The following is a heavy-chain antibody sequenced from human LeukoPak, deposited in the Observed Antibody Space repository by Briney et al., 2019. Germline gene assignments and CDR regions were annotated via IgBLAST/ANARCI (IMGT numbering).Heavy chain of an antibody. J-gene: IGHJ6*03. V-gene: IGHV4-39*07. CDR3: ARDVYSSSWDYYYYYMDV. CDR1: GGSISSSSYY. Sequence: PSETLSLTCTVSGGSISSSSYYWGWIRQPPGKGLEWIGSIYYSGSTYYNPSLKSRVTISVDTSKNQFSLKLSSVTAADTAVYYCARDVYSSSWDYYYYYMDVWGKGTTVTVSS. D-gene: IGHD6-6*01. CDR2: IYYSGST.